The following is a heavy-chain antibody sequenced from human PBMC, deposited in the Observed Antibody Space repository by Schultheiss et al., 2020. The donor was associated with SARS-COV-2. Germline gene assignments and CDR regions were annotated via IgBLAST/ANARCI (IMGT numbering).Heavy chain of an antibody. CDR3: AKAPSIGWDWFDP. CDR1: GGSISSTTYY. V-gene: IGHV4-39*07. Sequence: SQTLSLTCTVSGGSISSTTYYWGWISQPPGKGLEWIGEINHSGGTNYNPSLQSRITISVDRSKNQFSLKLSSVTAADTAVYYCAKAPSIGWDWFDPWGQGTLVTVSS. J-gene: IGHJ5*02. CDR2: INHSGGT. D-gene: IGHD6-19*01.